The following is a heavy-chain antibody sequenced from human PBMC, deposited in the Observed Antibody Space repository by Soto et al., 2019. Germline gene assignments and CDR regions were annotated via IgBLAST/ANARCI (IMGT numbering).Heavy chain of an antibody. Sequence: LSLTCAVYGGSFSGYYWSWIRQPPGKGLEWIGEINHSGSTNYNPSLKSRVTISVDTSKNQFSLKLSSVTAADTAVYYCARAGRVTVTTIETNYYYYYGMDVWGQGTTVTVSS. CDR2: INHSGST. CDR3: ARAGRVTVTTIETNYYYYYGMDV. J-gene: IGHJ6*02. V-gene: IGHV4-34*01. CDR1: GGSFSGYY. D-gene: IGHD4-17*01.